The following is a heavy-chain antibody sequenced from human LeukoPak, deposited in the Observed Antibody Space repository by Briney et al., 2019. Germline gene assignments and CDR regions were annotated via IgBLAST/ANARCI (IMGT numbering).Heavy chain of an antibody. CDR2: IYSDNT. D-gene: IGHD3-3*01. Sequence: PGGSLRLSCTVSGFTVSSNSMSWVRQAPGKGLEWVSFIYSDNTHYSDSVRGRFTISRDNSKNTLYLQMNSLRAEDTAVYYCANSITSGSLFDYWGQGTLVTVSS. V-gene: IGHV3-53*01. CDR1: GFTVSSNS. CDR3: ANSITSGSLFDY. J-gene: IGHJ4*02.